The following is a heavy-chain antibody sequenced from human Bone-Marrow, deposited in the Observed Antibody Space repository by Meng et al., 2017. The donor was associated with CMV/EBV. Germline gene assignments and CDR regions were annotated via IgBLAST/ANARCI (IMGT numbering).Heavy chain of an antibody. Sequence: SETLSLTCAVYGGSFSGYYWSWIRQPPGKGLEWIGEINHSGSTNYNPSLKSRVTISVDTSKNQFSLKLSSVTAADTAVYYCARGFSWYYDFWSGYYTLFDYWDQGTLVTVSS. J-gene: IGHJ4*02. V-gene: IGHV4-34*01. D-gene: IGHD3-3*01. CDR2: INHSGST. CDR1: GGSFSGYY. CDR3: ARGFSWYYDFWSGYYTLFDY.